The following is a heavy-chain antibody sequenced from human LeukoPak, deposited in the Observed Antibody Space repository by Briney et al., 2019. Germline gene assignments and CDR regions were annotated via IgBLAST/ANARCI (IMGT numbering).Heavy chain of an antibody. CDR2: ISWNSGSI. Sequence: PGRSLRLSCAASGFTFDDYAMHWVRQAPGKGLEWVSGISWNSGSIGYADSVKGRFTISRDNAKNSLYLQMNSLRAEDTALYYCAKDISGSYPYYFDHWGQGTLVTVSS. V-gene: IGHV3-9*01. J-gene: IGHJ4*02. D-gene: IGHD1-26*01. CDR1: GFTFDDYA. CDR3: AKDISGSYPYYFDH.